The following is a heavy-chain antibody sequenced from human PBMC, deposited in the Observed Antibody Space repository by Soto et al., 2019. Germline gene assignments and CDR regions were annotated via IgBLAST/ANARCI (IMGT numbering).Heavy chain of an antibody. CDR1: GGSISSYY. Sequence: AETLSLTCTVSGGSISSYYWIWVRHPPGKGLEWIGYIYYSGSTNYNPSLKSRVTISVDTSKNQFSLKLSSVTAADTAMYYCASTTQVLRRGAFDIWGQGTMVTVSS. CDR2: IYYSGST. CDR3: ASTTQVLRRGAFDI. D-gene: IGHD2-15*01. J-gene: IGHJ3*02. V-gene: IGHV4-59*01.